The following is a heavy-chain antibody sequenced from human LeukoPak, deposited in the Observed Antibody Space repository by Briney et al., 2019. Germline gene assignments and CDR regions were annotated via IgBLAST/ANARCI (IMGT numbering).Heavy chain of an antibody. V-gene: IGHV4-4*07. CDR1: GGSISSYY. Sequence: SETLSLTCTVSGGSISSYYWSWIRQPAGKGLEWIGRIYSSGSTNYSPSLKSRVTMSLDTPKNQFSLNLGSVTAADTAVYYCARAFAPYGSTRYWGQGTQVTVSS. CDR2: IYSSGST. CDR3: ARAFAPYGSTRY. D-gene: IGHD6-13*01. J-gene: IGHJ4*02.